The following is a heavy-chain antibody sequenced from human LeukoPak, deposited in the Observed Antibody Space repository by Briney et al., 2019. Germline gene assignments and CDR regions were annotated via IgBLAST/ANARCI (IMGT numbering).Heavy chain of an antibody. D-gene: IGHD2-2*01. J-gene: IGHJ4*02. CDR2: ISGDGDST. V-gene: IGHV3-23*01. CDR1: GFTFRSYA. Sequence: PGGSLRLSCVASGFTFRSYAMSWVRQAPGKGLERVSAISGDGDSTYYADSVKGRFTISRDNSKNTLYLQMNSLRAEDTAVYYCAKERVVPSRDYWGQGTLVTVSS. CDR3: AKERVVPSRDY.